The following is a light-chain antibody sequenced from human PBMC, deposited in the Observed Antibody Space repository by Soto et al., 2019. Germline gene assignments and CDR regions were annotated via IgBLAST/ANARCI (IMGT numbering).Light chain of an antibody. CDR3: QKYSSVPV. CDR1: QGIRNF. V-gene: IGKV1-27*01. CDR2: AES. Sequence: DIQRTKSPSPLSASVEARVTITCGAGQGIRNFVHWYQQKPGKALKLLIYAESTLQSGVPSRFSGSGSGTDFTLTINSLQPEDVATYSCQKYSSVPVFGPGTKVEIK. J-gene: IGKJ3*01.